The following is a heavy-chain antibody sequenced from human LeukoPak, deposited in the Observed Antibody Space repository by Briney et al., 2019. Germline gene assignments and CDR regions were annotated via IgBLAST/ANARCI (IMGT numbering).Heavy chain of an antibody. CDR1: GFTFSSYG. CDR2: IWYDGSNK. D-gene: IGHD6-6*01. V-gene: IGHV3-33*01. J-gene: IGHJ4*02. CDR3: ARDRWVYSSSSGLAY. Sequence: GGSLRLSCAASGFTFSSYGMHWVRQAPGKGLEWVAVIWYDGSNKYYADSVKGRFTISRDNSKNTLYLQMNSLRAEDTAVYYCARDRWVYSSSSGLAYWGQGTLVTVYS.